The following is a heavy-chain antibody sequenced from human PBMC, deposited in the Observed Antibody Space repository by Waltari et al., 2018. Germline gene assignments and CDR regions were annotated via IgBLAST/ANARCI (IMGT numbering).Heavy chain of an antibody. CDR1: GYTFTGYY. D-gene: IGHD2-2*01. CDR2: INPNSSVT. CDR3: ARPHCTSTTCYVFFDH. Sequence: QVQLVQSGAEVKKPGASVKVSCKASGYTFTGYYMHWVRQAPGQGLEWMGWINPNSSVTNYTEKFQGRVTMTRDTSISTAYMELSSLRSDDTAVYYCARPHCTSTTCYVFFDHWGQGTLVTVSS. J-gene: IGHJ5*02. V-gene: IGHV1-2*02.